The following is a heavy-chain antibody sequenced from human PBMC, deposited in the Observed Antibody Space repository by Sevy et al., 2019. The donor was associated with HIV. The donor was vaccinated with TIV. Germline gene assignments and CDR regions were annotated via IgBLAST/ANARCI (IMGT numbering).Heavy chain of an antibody. CDR3: ARDYYGSGSYYEFVY. CDR2: IYDGGST. D-gene: IGHD3-10*01. V-gene: IGHV4-38-2*02. J-gene: IGHJ4*02. Sequence: SETLSLTCTVSGFSISSDYYWGWIRQPPGKGLEWIGSIYDGGSTYYNPSLKSRVTISIDTSKNQFSLKLSSVTAADKAVYYCARDYYGSGSYYEFVYWGQGTLVTVSS. CDR1: GFSISSDYY.